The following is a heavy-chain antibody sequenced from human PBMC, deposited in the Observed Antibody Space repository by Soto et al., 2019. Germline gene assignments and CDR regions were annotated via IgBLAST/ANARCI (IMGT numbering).Heavy chain of an antibody. J-gene: IGHJ4*01. Sequence: ASVKVSCKASGYTSTNLDINWVRQTAGQGLEWMGWMSPTTGYTGFAQKFQGRVAMTSDNSINTAYMELSSLRSEDTAVYYCARGVNAGVDYWGQGTLVTVSS. CDR1: GYTSTNLD. V-gene: IGHV1-8*01. CDR2: MSPTTGYT. CDR3: ARGVNAGVDY.